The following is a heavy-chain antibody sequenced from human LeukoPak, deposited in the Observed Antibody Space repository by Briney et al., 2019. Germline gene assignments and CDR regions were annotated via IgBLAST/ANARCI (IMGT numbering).Heavy chain of an antibody. CDR1: GYTFTSYD. J-gene: IGHJ6*02. CDR3: ARASSGYLAYYYYGMDV. V-gene: IGHV1-8*01. Sequence: ASVKVSCKASGYTFTSYDINWVRQATGQGLEWMGRMNPNSGNTGYARKFQGRVTMTRNTSISTAYMELSSLRSEDTAVYYCARASSGYLAYYYYGMDVWGQGTTVTVSS. D-gene: IGHD5-12*01. CDR2: MNPNSGNT.